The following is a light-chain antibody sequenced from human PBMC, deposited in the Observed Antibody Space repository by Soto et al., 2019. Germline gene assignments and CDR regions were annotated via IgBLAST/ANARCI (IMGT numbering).Light chain of an antibody. CDR3: SSYTSSTTSV. CDR2: EVS. J-gene: IGLJ1*01. V-gene: IGLV2-14*01. CDR1: SSDIGSYNF. Sequence: QSVLTQPASVSGSPGQSITISCTGTSSDIGSYNFVSWYQQHPGKAPKLIIYEVSNRPSGISNRFSGSKSDNTASLTISGLQAEGEADYYCSSYTSSTTSVFGIGTKVTVL.